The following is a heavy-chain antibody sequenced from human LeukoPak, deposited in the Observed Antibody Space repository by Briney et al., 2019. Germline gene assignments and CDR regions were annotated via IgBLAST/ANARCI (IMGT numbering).Heavy chain of an antibody. CDR1: GFTFRSYW. CDR2: INQGGSVQ. V-gene: IGHV3-7*01. Sequence: PGGSPRLSCAASGFTFRSYWMSWVRQAPGKGLEWVANINQGGSVQYYMDSVKGRFTISRDDAKNSLYVQTNSLRDEDTAVYYCARVEYSGWNLEYWGQGTLVTVSS. D-gene: IGHD5-12*01. J-gene: IGHJ4*02. CDR3: ARVEYSGWNLEY.